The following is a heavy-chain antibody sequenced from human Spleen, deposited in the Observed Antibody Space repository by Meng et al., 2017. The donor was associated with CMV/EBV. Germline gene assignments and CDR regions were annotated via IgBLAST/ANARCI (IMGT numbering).Heavy chain of an antibody. CDR1: GFNFRSYW. V-gene: IGHV3-7*01. CDR3: ARDFWSGGYYYYYAMDV. Sequence: GGSLRLSCVGSGFNFRSYWMSWVRQAPGKGLEWVANIMQTGKEKYSADSVKGRFTISRDDAKNTLYLQMNSLRVEDTAVYYCARDFWSGGYYYYYAMDVWGQGTTVTVSS. J-gene: IGHJ6*02. D-gene: IGHD3-3*01. CDR2: IMQTGKEK.